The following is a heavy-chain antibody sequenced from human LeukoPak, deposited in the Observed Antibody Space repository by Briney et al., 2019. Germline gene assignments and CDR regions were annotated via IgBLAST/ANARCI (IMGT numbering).Heavy chain of an antibody. CDR2: IYHNGST. CDR3: AREGSRRLYMDV. CDR1: GGSVTTGNW. D-gene: IGHD2-15*01. Sequence: SETLSLTCAVSGGSVTTGNWWTWVRQSPDKGLEWIGEIYHNGSTNYNPSLKSRVTVSIENTKNHFSLRLTSLTAADTAVYYCAREGSRRLYMDVWGRGTTITVSS. J-gene: IGHJ6*03. V-gene: IGHV4-4*02.